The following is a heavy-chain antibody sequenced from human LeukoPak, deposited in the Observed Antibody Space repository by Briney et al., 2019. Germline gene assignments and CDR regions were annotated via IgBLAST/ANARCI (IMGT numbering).Heavy chain of an antibody. D-gene: IGHD5-18*01. CDR2: IYYSGST. Sequence: SETLSLTCTVSGGSISSSSYYWGWIRQPPGKGLEWIGSIYYSGSTYYNPSLKSRVTISVDTSKNQFSLKLSSVTAADTAVYYCARERLWTYYFDYWGQGTLVTVSS. CDR1: GGSISSSSYY. J-gene: IGHJ4*02. CDR3: ARERLWTYYFDY. V-gene: IGHV4-39*02.